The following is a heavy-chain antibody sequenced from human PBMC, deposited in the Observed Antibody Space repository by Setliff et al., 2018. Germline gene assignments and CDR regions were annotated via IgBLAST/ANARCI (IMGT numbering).Heavy chain of an antibody. CDR3: AISSLSICSGGSCPNAFDI. Sequence: ASVKVSCKASGHIFSSYGISWVRQAPGQGLEWMGLISSYNDVTNYEQRFQGRVTMTTDTSASAAYMELRGLRPDDTAIYYCAISSLSICSGGSCPNAFDIWGQGTLVTVSS. CDR1: GHIFSSYG. D-gene: IGHD2-15*01. J-gene: IGHJ3*02. V-gene: IGHV1-18*01. CDR2: ISSYNDVT.